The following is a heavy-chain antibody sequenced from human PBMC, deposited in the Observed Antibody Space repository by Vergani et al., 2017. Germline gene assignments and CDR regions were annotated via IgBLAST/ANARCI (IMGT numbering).Heavy chain of an antibody. CDR2: IKSKTDGGTT. V-gene: IGHV3-15*07. J-gene: IGHJ4*02. CDR3: TTDLLTAEMTTVTIPPYDY. CDR1: GFTFSNAW. Sequence: EVQLLESGGGLVQPGGSLRLSCAASGFTFSNAWMNWVRQAPGKGLEWVGRIKSKTDGGTTDYAAPVKGRFTISRDDSKNTLYLQMNILKTEDTAVYYCTTDLLTAEMTTVTIPPYDYWGQGTLVTVSS. D-gene: IGHD4-17*01.